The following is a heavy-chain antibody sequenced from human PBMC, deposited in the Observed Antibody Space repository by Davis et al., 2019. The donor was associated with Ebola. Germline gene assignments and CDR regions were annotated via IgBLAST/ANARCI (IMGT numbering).Heavy chain of an antibody. D-gene: IGHD6-19*01. Sequence: SETLSLTCTVSGGSISSYYWSWIRQPPGKGLEWIGYIFYRGSTNYNPSLKSRVTISVDTSKNQFSLKLSSVTAADTAVYYCARAGYSSGWYGIYFQHWGQGTLVTVSS. V-gene: IGHV4-59*01. CDR3: ARAGYSSGWYGIYFQH. CDR2: IFYRGST. J-gene: IGHJ1*01. CDR1: GGSISSYY.